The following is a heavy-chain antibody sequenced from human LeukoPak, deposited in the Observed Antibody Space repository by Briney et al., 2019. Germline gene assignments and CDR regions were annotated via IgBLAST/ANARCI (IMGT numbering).Heavy chain of an antibody. CDR1: GGSISSSSYY. D-gene: IGHD3-10*01. CDR3: ASGRVRYYYGSGSYYPFDY. J-gene: IGHJ4*02. Sequence: SETLSLTCTVSGGSISSSSYYWGWLRQPPGKGLEWIGSIYYSGSTYYNPSLKSRVTISVDTSKNQFSLKLSSVTAADTAVYYCASGRVRYYYGSGSYYPFDYWGQGTLVTVSS. CDR2: IYYSGST. V-gene: IGHV4-39*01.